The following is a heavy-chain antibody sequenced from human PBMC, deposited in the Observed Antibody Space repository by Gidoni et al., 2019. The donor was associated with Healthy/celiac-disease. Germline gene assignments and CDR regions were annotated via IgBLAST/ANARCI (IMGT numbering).Heavy chain of an antibody. CDR2: ISWDGGST. V-gene: IGHV3-43*01. CDR3: ARASLNSNTGDLYYYYGMDV. CDR1: GFTFDDYT. Sequence: EVQLVESGGVVVQPGGSLRLSCAASGFTFDDYTMHWVRQAPGKGLEWVSLISWDGGSTYYADSVKGRFTISRDNSKNSLYLQMNSLRTEDTALYYCARASLNSNTGDLYYYYGMDVWGQGTTVTVSS. J-gene: IGHJ6*02. D-gene: IGHD4-17*01.